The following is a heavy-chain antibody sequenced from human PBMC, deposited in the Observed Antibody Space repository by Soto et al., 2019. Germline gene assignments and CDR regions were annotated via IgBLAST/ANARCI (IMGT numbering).Heavy chain of an antibody. D-gene: IGHD3-22*01. Sequence: GAAVKVSCKASGYTFTRYVISWVRQSPGQGLEWMGWISAYNGNTNYAQKLQGRVTMTTDTSTSTAYMELRSLRSDDTAVYYCASDYYDCSGYSDYWGQGTMVTVSS. CDR3: ASDYYDCSGYSDY. V-gene: IGHV1-18*04. J-gene: IGHJ4*02. CDR2: ISAYNGNT. CDR1: GYTFTRYV.